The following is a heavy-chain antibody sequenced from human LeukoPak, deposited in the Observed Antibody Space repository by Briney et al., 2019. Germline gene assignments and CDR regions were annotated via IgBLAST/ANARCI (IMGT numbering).Heavy chain of an antibody. CDR1: GYSISSGYY. D-gene: IGHD2-15*01. Sequence: SETLSLTXTVSGYSISSGYYWSWIRQPPGKGLEWIGYIYYSGSTNYNPSLKSRVTISVDTSKNQFSLKLSSVTAADTAVYYCARFGSEAFDIWGQGTMVTVSS. CDR3: ARFGSEAFDI. V-gene: IGHV4-61*01. J-gene: IGHJ3*02. CDR2: IYYSGST.